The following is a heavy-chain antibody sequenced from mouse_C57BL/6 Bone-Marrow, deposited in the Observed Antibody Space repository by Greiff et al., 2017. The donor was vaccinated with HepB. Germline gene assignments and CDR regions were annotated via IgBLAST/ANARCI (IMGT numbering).Heavy chain of an antibody. D-gene: IGHD1-1*01. J-gene: IGHJ3*01. V-gene: IGHV1-63*01. CDR3: ARGSYYGSSSAWFAY. CDR2: IYPGGGYT. Sequence: QVQLQQSGAELVRPGTSVKLSCQASGYSFTNYWIGWAQLRPGHGLEWIGVIYPGGGYTNYNEKFKGKATLTADKSSSTAYMQFNSLTSEDSAIYYCARGSYYGSSSAWFAYWGQGTLVTVSA. CDR1: GYSFTNYW.